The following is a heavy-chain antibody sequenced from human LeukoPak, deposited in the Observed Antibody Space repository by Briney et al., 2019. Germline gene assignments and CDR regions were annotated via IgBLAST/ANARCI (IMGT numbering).Heavy chain of an antibody. Sequence: GGSLRLSCAASGFTVSSNYMSWVRQAPGKGLEWVSVIYGGGSTYYADSVKGRFTISRDNSKNTLYLQMNSLRAEDTAVYYCARSYDSSGNYGDYWGQGTLVTVSS. V-gene: IGHV3-66*02. CDR1: GFTVSSNY. CDR3: ARSYDSSGNYGDY. D-gene: IGHD3-22*01. J-gene: IGHJ4*02. CDR2: IYGGGST.